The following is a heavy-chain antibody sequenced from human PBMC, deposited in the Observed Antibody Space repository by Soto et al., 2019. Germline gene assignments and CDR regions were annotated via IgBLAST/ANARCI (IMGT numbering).Heavy chain of an antibody. CDR1: GGSISSSSYY. CDR3: ASVGATIYYYYYYGMDV. J-gene: IGHJ6*02. D-gene: IGHD1-26*01. Sequence: SETLSLTCTVSGGSISSSSYYWGWIRQPPGKGLEWIGSIYYSGSTYYNPSLKSRVTISVDTSKNQFSLKLSSVTAADTAVYYCASVGATIYYYYYYGMDVWGQGTTVTVSS. CDR2: IYYSGST. V-gene: IGHV4-39*01.